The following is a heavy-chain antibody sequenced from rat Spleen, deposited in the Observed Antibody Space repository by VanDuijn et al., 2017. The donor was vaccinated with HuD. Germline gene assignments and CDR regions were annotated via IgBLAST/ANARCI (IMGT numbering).Heavy chain of an antibody. J-gene: IGHJ2*01. CDR2: ITYEGSNT. CDR1: GFTFRDYY. D-gene: IGHD1-9*01. Sequence: EVQLVESGGGLVQSGRSLKLSCAVSGFTFRDYYMAWVRQAPKKGLEWVAAITYEGSNTYYGDSVKGRFTISRDNAKSTLYLQMNSLRSEDKATYYCARQDYGYNYDYWGQGVMVTVST. CDR3: ARQDYGYNYDY. V-gene: IGHV5-22*01.